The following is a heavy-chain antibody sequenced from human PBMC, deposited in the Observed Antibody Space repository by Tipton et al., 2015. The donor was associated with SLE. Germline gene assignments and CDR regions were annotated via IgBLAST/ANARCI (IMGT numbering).Heavy chain of an antibody. V-gene: IGHV4-59*11. Sequence: TLSLTCTVSGGSISDHYWIWIRQPPGKGLEWIGYIYFSGRTNYNPSLKSRVTMSVDMSKNQFSLRLTSVTAADTAVYYCARTLGAIAHTVYDAFDIWGQGKMVTVSS. D-gene: IGHD1-26*01. J-gene: IGHJ3*02. CDR1: GGSISDHY. CDR2: IYFSGRT. CDR3: ARTLGAIAHTVYDAFDI.